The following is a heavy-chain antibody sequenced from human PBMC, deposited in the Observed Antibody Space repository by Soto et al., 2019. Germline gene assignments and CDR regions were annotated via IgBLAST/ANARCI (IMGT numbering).Heavy chain of an antibody. Sequence: QVQLQAPGPGLVKPSGTLSLTCAVSGGSISSSNWWCWVRQPPGQGLEWIGEIDHRGSTNSNPSLESRVNKSVDKSKNQLSLKLSSVTAADTAVYYCARDSGYSGSYYRWIDYWGQGTLVTVSS. D-gene: IGHD1-26*01. CDR2: IDHRGST. CDR3: ARDSGYSGSYYRWIDY. V-gene: IGHV4-4*02. J-gene: IGHJ4*02. CDR1: GGSISSSNW.